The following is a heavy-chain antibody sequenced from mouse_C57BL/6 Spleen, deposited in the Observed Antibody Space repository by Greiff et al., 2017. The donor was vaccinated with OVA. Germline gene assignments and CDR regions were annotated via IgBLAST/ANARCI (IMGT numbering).Heavy chain of an antibody. J-gene: IGHJ4*01. D-gene: IGHD1-1*01. CDR3: ARDFTTVVAYYAMDY. CDR2: LYPGSGNT. CDR1: GYTFTDYY. V-gene: IGHV1-76*01. Sequence: VQLQQSGAELVRPGASVKLSCKASGYTFTDYYINWVKQRPGQGLEWIARLYPGSGNTYYNEKFKGKATLTAEKSSSTAYMQLSSLTSEDSAVYFCARDFTTVVAYYAMDYWGQGTSVTVSS.